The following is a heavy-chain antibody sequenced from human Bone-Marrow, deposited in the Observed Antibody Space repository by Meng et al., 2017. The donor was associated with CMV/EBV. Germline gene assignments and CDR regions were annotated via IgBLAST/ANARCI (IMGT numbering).Heavy chain of an antibody. CDR2: IKQDGSEK. CDR1: GFTFSSYE. CDR3: ARTSRPKRYCSSTSCPHFDY. D-gene: IGHD2-2*01. Sequence: GGSLRLSCAASGFTFSSYEMNWVRQAPGKGLEWVANIKQDGSEKYYVDSVKGRFTISRDNAKNSLYLQMNSLRAEDTAVYYCARTSRPKRYCSSTSCPHFDYWGQGTLVTVSS. J-gene: IGHJ4*02. V-gene: IGHV3-7*01.